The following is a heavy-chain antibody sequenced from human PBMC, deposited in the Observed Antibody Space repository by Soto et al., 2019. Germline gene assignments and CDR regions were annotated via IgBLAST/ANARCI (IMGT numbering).Heavy chain of an antibody. Sequence: SVKVSCKTSGYTFTNYYIHWVRQAPGQGLEWMGGIIPNFGTANYAQKFQGRVTITADESTSTAYMELSSLRSEDTAVYYCARLLADETYYYYGMDVWGQGTTVTVSS. CDR3: ARLLADETYYYYGMDV. CDR1: GYTFTNYY. J-gene: IGHJ6*02. CDR2: IIPNFGTA. V-gene: IGHV1-69*13. D-gene: IGHD2-21*01.